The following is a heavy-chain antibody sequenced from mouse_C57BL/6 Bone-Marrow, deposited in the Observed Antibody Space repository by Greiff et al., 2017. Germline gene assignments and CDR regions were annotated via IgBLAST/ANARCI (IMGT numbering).Heavy chain of an antibody. CDR2: IDPETGGT. J-gene: IGHJ4*01. CDR3: TRGDYYAMDY. CDR1: GYTFTDYE. V-gene: IGHV1-15*01. Sequence: VQLQQSGAELVRPGASVTLSCKASGYTFTDYEMHWVKQTPVHGLEWIGAIDPETGGTAYNQKFKGKAILTADKSSSTAYMELRSLTSEDSAVXYCTRGDYYAMDYWGQGTSVTVSS.